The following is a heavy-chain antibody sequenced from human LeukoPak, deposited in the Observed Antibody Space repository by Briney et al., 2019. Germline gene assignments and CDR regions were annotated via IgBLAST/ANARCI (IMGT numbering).Heavy chain of an antibody. CDR2: IWYDGSNK. D-gene: IGHD4-17*01. V-gene: IGHV3-33*01. CDR3: ARDPSNDYGDYGSDYFDY. CDR1: GFTFSSYG. J-gene: IGHJ4*02. Sequence: GGSLRLSCAASGFTFSSYGMHWVRQAPGKGLEWVAVIWYDGSNKYYADSVKGRFTISRDNSKNTLYLQMNSLRAEDTAVYYCARDPSNDYGDYGSDYFDYWGQGTLVTVSS.